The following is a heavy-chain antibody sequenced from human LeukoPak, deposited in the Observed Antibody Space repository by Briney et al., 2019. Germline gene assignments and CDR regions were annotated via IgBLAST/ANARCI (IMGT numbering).Heavy chain of an antibody. J-gene: IGHJ4*02. CDR2: IYHSGST. CDR3: ARDNLGGGSL. V-gene: IGHV4-38-2*02. D-gene: IGHD2-15*01. CDR1: GYSISSGYY. Sequence: SETLSLTCTVSGYSISSGYYWGWIRRPPGKGLEWIGSIYHSGSTYYNPSLKSRVTISVDTSKNQFSLKLSSVTAADTAVYYCARDNLGGGSLWGQGTLVTVSS.